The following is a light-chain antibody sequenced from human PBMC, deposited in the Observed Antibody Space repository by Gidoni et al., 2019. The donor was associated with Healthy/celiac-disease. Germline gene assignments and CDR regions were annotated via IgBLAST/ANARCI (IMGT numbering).Light chain of an antibody. V-gene: IGKV1-33*01. CDR2: DAS. CDR3: QQYDNLPT. J-gene: IGKJ3*01. CDR1: QDISNY. Sequence: DIQMTQSPSSLSASVGDRVTITCQARQDISNYLNWYQQKPGKAPKLLIYDASNLETGVPSRLSGSGSGTDFTFTISSLQPEDIATYYCQQYDNLPTFXHXTKVDIK.